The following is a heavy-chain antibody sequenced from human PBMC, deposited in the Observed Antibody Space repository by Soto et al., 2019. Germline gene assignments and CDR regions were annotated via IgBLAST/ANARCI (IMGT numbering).Heavy chain of an antibody. CDR3: VRGIGGYSNGPQFDH. CDR1: GYVFTDYF. D-gene: IGHD5-18*01. CDR2: INVSGGGT. V-gene: IGHV1-46*01. J-gene: IGHJ4*02. Sequence: ASVKVSCKASGYVFTDYFMHWVRQAPREGLEWMGIINVSGGGTTNAQKFQGRVTMTRDTSTSTGYMELSSLRSEDTAVYYCVRGIGGYSNGPQFDHWGQLPPVTVSS.